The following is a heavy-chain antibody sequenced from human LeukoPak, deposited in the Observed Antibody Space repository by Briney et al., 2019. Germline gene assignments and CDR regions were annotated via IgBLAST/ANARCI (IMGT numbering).Heavy chain of an antibody. CDR2: IYMSGNT. D-gene: IGHD2-15*01. CDR1: GGSISSDIYY. CDR3: AGTRRYCSGGSCYNWFDP. V-gene: IGHV4-61*02. Sequence: SETLSLTCTVSGGSISSDIYYWSWIRQPAGKGLEWIGRIYMSGNTNYNLSLKSRLTISVDTSKNQFSLKLSSVTAADTAVYYCAGTRRYCSGGSCYNWFDPWGQGALVTVSS. J-gene: IGHJ5*02.